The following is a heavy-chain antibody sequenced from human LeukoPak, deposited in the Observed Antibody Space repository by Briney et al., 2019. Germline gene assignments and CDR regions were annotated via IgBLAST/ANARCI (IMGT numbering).Heavy chain of an antibody. J-gene: IGHJ4*02. CDR3: ASGYYYSGTYYLSFFDY. D-gene: IGHD3-10*01. CDR2: INQDDSQI. Sequence: PGGSLRLSCAASGFTFNKYWLTWVRQAPGKGLEWVANINQDDSQIYYLESVEGRFTITRDNAKNSLHLQMNSLRAEDTAIYYCASGYYYSGTYYLSFFDYLGQGTLVTVSS. V-gene: IGHV3-7*01. CDR1: GFTFNKYW.